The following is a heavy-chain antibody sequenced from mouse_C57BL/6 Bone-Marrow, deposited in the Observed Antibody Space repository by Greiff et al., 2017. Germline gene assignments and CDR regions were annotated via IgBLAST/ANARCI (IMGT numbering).Heavy chain of an antibody. CDR3: ARHEGDSSGYWFAY. Sequence: EVHLVESGGGLVQPGESLKLSCESNEYEFPSPDLSWVRTTPEKRLELVAAINSDGGSTYYPDTMERRFIISRDNTKKTLYLQMSSLRSEDTALYYCARHEGDSSGYWFAYWGQGTLVTVSA. J-gene: IGHJ3*01. D-gene: IGHD3-2*02. CDR2: INSDGGST. V-gene: IGHV5-2*01. CDR1: EYEFPSPD.